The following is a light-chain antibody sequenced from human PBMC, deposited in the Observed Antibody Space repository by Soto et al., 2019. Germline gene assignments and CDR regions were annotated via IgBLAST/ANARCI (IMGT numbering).Light chain of an antibody. CDR3: HHYGSSPIFT. CDR2: DAS. CDR1: QGVSSSHSSY. Sequence: EIVLTQSPGTLSLSPGERATLSCGASQGVSSSHSSYLAWYQQKPGQAPRLLIYDASSRATGIPDRFSGSGSGTDFTLTISRLEPEDFAVYYCHHYGSSPIFTFGPGTKVDIK. V-gene: IGKV3-20*01. J-gene: IGKJ3*01.